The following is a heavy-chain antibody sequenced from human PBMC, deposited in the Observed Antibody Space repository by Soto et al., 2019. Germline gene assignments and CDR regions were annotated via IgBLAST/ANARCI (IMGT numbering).Heavy chain of an antibody. CDR3: ARDRGAVTGDYFDY. CDR2: IGSGGDKK. Sequence: QVQLTESGGGLVKPGGSLRLSCAASGFTFSALYMSWIRQAPGKGLEWISCIGSGGDKKIYAESVRGRFTISRDNAKNSLYLQINSLRAEDTAVYYCARDRGAVTGDYFDYWGQGTLVTVSS. V-gene: IGHV3-11*01. CDR1: GFTFSALY. J-gene: IGHJ4*02. D-gene: IGHD6-19*01.